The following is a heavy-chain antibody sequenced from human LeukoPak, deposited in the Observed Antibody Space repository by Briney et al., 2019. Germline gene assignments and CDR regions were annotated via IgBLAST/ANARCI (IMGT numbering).Heavy chain of an antibody. CDR2: IYPGDSDT. V-gene: IGHV5-51*01. CDR3: ARRKHYSSGSYRPVFDY. CDR1: RYSFTSYW. D-gene: IGHD3-10*01. J-gene: IGHJ4*02. Sequence: GECLKISCKGSRYSFTSYWIGWVRQMPGKGLEWMGIIYPGDSDTRYSPSFQGQVTISADKSISTASLQWSSLKASDTAMYYCARRKHYSSGSYRPVFDYRGQGTLVTVSS.